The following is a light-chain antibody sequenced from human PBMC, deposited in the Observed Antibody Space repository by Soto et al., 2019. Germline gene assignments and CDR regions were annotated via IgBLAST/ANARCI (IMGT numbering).Light chain of an antibody. CDR1: QSVSTN. CDR2: GAY. V-gene: IGKV3-15*01. Sequence: EIVLTQSPATMSVSPGERGTLSCRASQSVSTNLAWYQQKPGQPPRLLIYGAYTRATDIPARFSGSGCGTEYTLTIIGLQSEDFAVYYGQQYNNWPPYTFGQGTRLEIK. J-gene: IGKJ5*01. CDR3: QQYNNWPPYT.